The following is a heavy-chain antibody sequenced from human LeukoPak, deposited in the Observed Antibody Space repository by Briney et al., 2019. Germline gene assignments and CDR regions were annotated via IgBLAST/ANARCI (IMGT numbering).Heavy chain of an antibody. CDR3: ARDGPVK. CDR1: GGSINRYF. D-gene: IGHD3-22*01. Sequence: SETLSLTCTVSGGSINRYFWSWIRQPPGKGLEWIGHIYYSGTTNYNPSLKSRVTVSVDMSKNQFSVKLTSVTAADTAVYYCARDGPVKWGQGTLVTVSS. J-gene: IGHJ4*02. V-gene: IGHV4-59*01. CDR2: IYYSGTT.